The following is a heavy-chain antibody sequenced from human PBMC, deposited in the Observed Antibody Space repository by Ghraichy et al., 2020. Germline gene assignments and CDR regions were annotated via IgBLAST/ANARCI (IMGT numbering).Heavy chain of an antibody. D-gene: IGHD3-3*01. V-gene: IGHV1-3*01. Sequence: WMGWINAGNGNTKYSQKFQGRVTITRDTSASTAYMELSSLRSEDTAVYYCARDRGGITIFGVDDYYGMDVWGK. J-gene: IGHJ6*04. CDR3: ARDRGGITIFGVDDYYGMDV. CDR2: INAGNGNT.